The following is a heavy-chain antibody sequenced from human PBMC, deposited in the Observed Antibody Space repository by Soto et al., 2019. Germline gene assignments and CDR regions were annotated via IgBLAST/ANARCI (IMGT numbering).Heavy chain of an antibody. CDR2: IYYSGST. CDR1: GGSISSSSYY. CDR3: ARGGYSYEFYYYYYMDV. D-gene: IGHD5-18*01. Sequence: QLQLQESGPGLVKPSETLSLTCTVSGGSISSSSYYWGWIRQPPGKGLEWIGSIYYSGSTYYNPSLKSRVTISVDTSQNQFSLKLSSVTGADTAVYYCARGGYSYEFYYYYYMDVWGKGTTVTVSS. J-gene: IGHJ6*03. V-gene: IGHV4-39*01.